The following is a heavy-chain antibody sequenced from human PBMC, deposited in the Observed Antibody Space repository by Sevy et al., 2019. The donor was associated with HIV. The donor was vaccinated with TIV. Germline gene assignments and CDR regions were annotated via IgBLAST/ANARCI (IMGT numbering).Heavy chain of an antibody. Sequence: GGSLRLSCAASGFTFSSYAMSWVRQAPGKGLEWVAHIKSKTDGGTTDYAAPVRGRLTISRDNSKNKLYLQMNSLKTEDTAVYYCTTGGSLFQHWGQGTLVTVSS. D-gene: IGHD3-16*01. CDR1: GFTFSSYA. CDR3: TTGGSLFQH. CDR2: IKSKTDGGTT. V-gene: IGHV3-15*01. J-gene: IGHJ1*01.